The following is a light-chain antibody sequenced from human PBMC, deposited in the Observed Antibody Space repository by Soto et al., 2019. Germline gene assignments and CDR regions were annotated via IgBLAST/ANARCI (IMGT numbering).Light chain of an antibody. Sequence: EIVLTQSPGTLSLSPGERATLSCRASQSVSSSYLAWYQQKPGQAPRLLIYGASSRATGIPDRFSGSGSGXXXXXXXXXXXPEDXXXYYCQQYGSSPWTFGQGTKVEIK. CDR2: GAS. CDR3: QQYGSSPWT. J-gene: IGKJ1*01. CDR1: QSVSSSY. V-gene: IGKV3-20*01.